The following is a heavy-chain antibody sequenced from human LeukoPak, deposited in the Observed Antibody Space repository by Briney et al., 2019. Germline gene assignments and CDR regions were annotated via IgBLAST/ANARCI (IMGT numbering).Heavy chain of an antibody. CDR2: ISWNSGTV. Sequence: GRSLRLSCAASGFNFNDYAMHWVRQAPGKGLVWVSGISWNSGTVAYADSVKGRFTISRDNSKKSLYLQMNSLRAEDMALYYCAKASADWYFDLWGRGTLVTVSS. D-gene: IGHD2-2*01. J-gene: IGHJ2*01. V-gene: IGHV3-9*03. CDR1: GFNFNDYA. CDR3: AKASADWYFDL.